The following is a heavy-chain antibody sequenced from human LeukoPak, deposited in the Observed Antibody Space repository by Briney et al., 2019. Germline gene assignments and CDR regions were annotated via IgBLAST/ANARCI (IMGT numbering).Heavy chain of an antibody. J-gene: IGHJ6*02. CDR1: GYTFTSYY. V-gene: IGHV1-46*01. D-gene: IGHD3-9*01. CDR2: INPSGGST. CDR3: ARGDYDILTGYYVYGMDV. Sequence: ASVKVSCKASGYTFTSYYMHWVRQAPGQGLEWMGIINPSGGSTSYAQKFQGRVTMTRDTSTSTVYMELSSLRSEDTAVYYCARGDYDILTGYYVYGMDVWGQGTTVTVSS.